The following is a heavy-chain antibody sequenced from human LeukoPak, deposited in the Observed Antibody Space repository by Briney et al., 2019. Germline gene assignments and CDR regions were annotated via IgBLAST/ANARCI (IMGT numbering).Heavy chain of an antibody. D-gene: IGHD2-21*01. CDR2: VYYTGST. Sequence: SETLSLTCTVSGGPISNYYWSWIRQPPGKGLDWIGYVYYTGSTNYNPSLKSRVTISVDTSKNQFSLKLSSVTAADTAIYYCASHISYTFDIWGQGTMVTVSS. J-gene: IGHJ3*02. CDR1: GGPISNYY. V-gene: IGHV4-59*01. CDR3: ASHISYTFDI.